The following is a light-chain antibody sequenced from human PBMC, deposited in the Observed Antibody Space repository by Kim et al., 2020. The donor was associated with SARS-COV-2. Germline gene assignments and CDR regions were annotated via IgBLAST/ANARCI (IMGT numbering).Light chain of an antibody. Sequence: GQSIPISCTGTSVDVGAYDYVSWYQHFPGGAPKLIIYDVSKRPSGVPDRFSGSKSGKTASLTISGLQAEDEADYYCCSYSGGSTWVFGGGTQLTVL. V-gene: IGLV2-11*01. J-gene: IGLJ3*02. CDR3: CSYSGGSTWV. CDR1: SVDVGAYDY. CDR2: DVS.